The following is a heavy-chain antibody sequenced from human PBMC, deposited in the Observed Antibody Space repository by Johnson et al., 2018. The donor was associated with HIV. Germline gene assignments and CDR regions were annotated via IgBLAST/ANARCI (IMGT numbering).Heavy chain of an antibody. CDR1: GLTFSNYG. CDR3: AKDVVAVAGNDAFDI. D-gene: IGHD6-19*01. J-gene: IGHJ3*02. Sequence: QVQLVESGGGVVQPGRSLRLSCAVSGLTFSNYGMHWVRQAPGKGLEWVAVMSYDGSNKYYTDSVKGRFAISRDDAENSLYLQMNSLRAEDTAVYYCAKDVVAVAGNDAFDIWGPVTMVTVSS. CDR2: MSYDGSNK. V-gene: IGHV3-33*03.